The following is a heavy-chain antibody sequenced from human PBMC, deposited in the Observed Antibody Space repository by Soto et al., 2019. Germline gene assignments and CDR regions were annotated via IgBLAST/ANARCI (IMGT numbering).Heavy chain of an antibody. J-gene: IGHJ4*02. CDR2: IYYSGST. CDR1: GCSISSYY. CDR3: AREGLLSFDY. Sequence: PSETLSLTCTVSGCSISSYYWSWIRQPPGKGLEWIGYIYYSGSTNYNPSLKSRVTISVDTSKNQFSLKLSSVTAADTAVYYCAREGLLSFDYWGQGTQVTVSS. V-gene: IGHV4-59*01.